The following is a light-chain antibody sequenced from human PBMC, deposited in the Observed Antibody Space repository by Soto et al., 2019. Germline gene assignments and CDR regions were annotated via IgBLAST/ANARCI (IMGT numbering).Light chain of an antibody. CDR3: LLSLSDTNWG. V-gene: IGLV7-46*01. CDR1: AGVVTSGHF. J-gene: IGLJ3*02. CDR2: DVY. Sequence: QAVVTQEPSLTVSPGGTVTLTCGSSAGVVTSGHFPYWFQQKPGQAPRALIYDVYKRLSWTPARFSGSLLGGTAALTLSGAQPEDEADYYCLLSLSDTNWGFGGGTKLTVL.